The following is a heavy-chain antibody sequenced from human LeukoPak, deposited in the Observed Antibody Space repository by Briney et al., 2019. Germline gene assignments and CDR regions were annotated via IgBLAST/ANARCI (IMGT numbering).Heavy chain of an antibody. V-gene: IGHV3-48*03. Sequence: PGGSLRLSCAVSGFTFSDYEMNWVRQAPGKGLEWVSYISTSGTTIYYADSVKGRFTISRDNAKNSLYLQMNSLRAEDTAVYYCAKDAPPGYDILTYAFDIWGQGTMVTVSS. CDR2: ISTSGTTI. J-gene: IGHJ3*02. CDR3: AKDAPPGYDILTYAFDI. CDR1: GFTFSDYE. D-gene: IGHD3-9*01.